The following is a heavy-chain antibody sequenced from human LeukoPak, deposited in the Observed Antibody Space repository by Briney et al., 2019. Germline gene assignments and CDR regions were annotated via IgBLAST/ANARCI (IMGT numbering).Heavy chain of an antibody. CDR3: VRQDGYYYDSSGYGDDVFDI. V-gene: IGHV5-51*01. CDR1: GYSFSNYR. CDR2: TYPGNSDT. Sequence: GESLKISCKASGYSFSNYRNAWLRQMPGKGLEGMGITYPGNSDTRYSPSFQGQVTISVDKSISTAYLQWSSLKASETAMYYCVRQDGYYYDSSGYGDDVFDIWGQGTMVTVSS. J-gene: IGHJ3*02. D-gene: IGHD3-22*01.